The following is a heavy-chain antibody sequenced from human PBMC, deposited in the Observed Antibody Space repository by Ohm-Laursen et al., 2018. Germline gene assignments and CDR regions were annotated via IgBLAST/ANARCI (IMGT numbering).Heavy chain of an antibody. V-gene: IGHV4-61*01. D-gene: IGHD4-17*01. CDR2: IYYTGST. CDR1: GGSVSSGSYY. J-gene: IGHJ4*02. CDR3: ARDDYGDGRLLDY. Sequence: SDTLSLTCAVSGGSVSSGSYYWTWIRQPPGKGLEWIGNIYYTGSTNYNPSLKSRVTISVDTSKNQFSLKLSSVTAADTAVYYCARDDYGDGRLLDYWGQGTLVTVSS.